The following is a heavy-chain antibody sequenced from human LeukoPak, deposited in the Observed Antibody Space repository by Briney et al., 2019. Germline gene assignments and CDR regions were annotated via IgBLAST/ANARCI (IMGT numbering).Heavy chain of an antibody. CDR3: ARSGSGTYFDS. CDR2: IYSGGNT. CDR1: GGSVSSASSY. Sequence: SETLSLTCTVSGGSVSSASSYWSWVRQPAAKGLEWIGRIYSGGNTHYNPSLKSRVTMSIDASENQFSLKLSSVTAADTAVYFCARSGSGTYFDSWGQGNLVTVSS. D-gene: IGHD1-26*01. V-gene: IGHV4-61*02. J-gene: IGHJ4*02.